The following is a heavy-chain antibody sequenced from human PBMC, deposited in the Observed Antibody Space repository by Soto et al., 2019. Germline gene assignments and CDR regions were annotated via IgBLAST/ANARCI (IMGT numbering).Heavy chain of an antibody. Sequence: GGSLRLSCAASGFTFSNAWRSWVRQAPGKGLGWVGRIKSKTDGGTTDYAAPVKGRFTISRDDSKNTLYLQMNSLKTEDTAVYYCVREGFFTLDYWGQGALVTVSS. J-gene: IGHJ4*02. CDR1: GFTFSNAW. CDR3: VREGFFTLDY. V-gene: IGHV3-15*01. CDR2: IKSKTDGGTT.